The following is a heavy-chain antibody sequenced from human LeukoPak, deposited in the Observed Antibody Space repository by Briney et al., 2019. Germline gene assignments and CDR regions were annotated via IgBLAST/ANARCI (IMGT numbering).Heavy chain of an antibody. V-gene: IGHV4-30-4*01. D-gene: IGHD3-10*01. Sequence: SETLSLTCTVSNDSISSGDYYWNWIRQPPGKGLEWIGYIFHRGGTSYNPSLKSRVTISVDTSKNQFSLNLRSVTVADTAVYYCARGWFYYGSRNYPLHYYFDSWGQGTLVSVSS. J-gene: IGHJ4*02. CDR1: NDSISSGDYY. CDR3: ARGWFYYGSRNYPLHYYFDS. CDR2: IFHRGGT.